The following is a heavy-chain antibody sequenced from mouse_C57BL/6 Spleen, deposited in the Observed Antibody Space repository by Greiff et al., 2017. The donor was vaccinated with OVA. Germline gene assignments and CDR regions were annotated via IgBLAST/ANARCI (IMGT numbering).Heavy chain of an antibody. J-gene: IGHJ2*01. Sequence: QVQLKESGAELARPGASVKLSCKASGYTFTSYGISWVKQRTGQGLEWIGEIYPRSGNTYYNEKFKGKATLTADKSSSTAYMELRSLTSEDSAVYFCARRVYYGSSLYYFDYWGQGTTLTVSS. CDR2: IYPRSGNT. V-gene: IGHV1-81*01. D-gene: IGHD1-1*01. CDR3: ARRVYYGSSLYYFDY. CDR1: GYTFTSYG.